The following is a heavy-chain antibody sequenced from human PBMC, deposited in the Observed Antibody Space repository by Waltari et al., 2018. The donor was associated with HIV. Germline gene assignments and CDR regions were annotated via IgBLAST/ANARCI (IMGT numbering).Heavy chain of an antibody. Sequence: QVHLVQSGAELRKPGASVTVSCKASGYTFTNYGITWVRQAPGQGLEWMGWISGYNGATKYARKVRGRVTMTTDTSTSTAYLEMGSLRFDDTAVYYCARDHYYGSSGYYSDYWGQGTLVTVSS. J-gene: IGHJ4*02. CDR1: GYTFTNYG. CDR3: ARDHYYGSSGYYSDY. V-gene: IGHV1-18*01. CDR2: ISGYNGAT. D-gene: IGHD3-22*01.